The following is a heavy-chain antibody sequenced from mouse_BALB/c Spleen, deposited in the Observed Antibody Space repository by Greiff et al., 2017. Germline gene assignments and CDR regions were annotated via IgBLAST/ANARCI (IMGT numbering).Heavy chain of an antibody. D-gene: IGHD2-1*01. CDR1: GFTFSDYY. Sequence: EVKLVESGGGLVKPGGSLKLSCAASGFTFSDYYMYWVRQTPEKRLEWVATISDGGSYTYYPDSVKGRFTISRDNAKNNLYLQMSSLKSEDTAMYYCARVPYGNYAMDDWGQGTSVTVSS. V-gene: IGHV5-4*02. CDR2: ISDGGSYT. CDR3: ARVPYGNYAMDD. J-gene: IGHJ4*01.